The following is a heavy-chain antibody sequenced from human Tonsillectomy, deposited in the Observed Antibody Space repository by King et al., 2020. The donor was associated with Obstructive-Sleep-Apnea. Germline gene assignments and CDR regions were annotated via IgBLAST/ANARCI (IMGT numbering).Heavy chain of an antibody. V-gene: IGHV4-59*01. J-gene: IGHJ5*02. Sequence: VQLQESGPGLVKPSETLSLTCTVSGGSISSYYWSWIRQPPGKGLEWIGYIYYSGSTNYNPSLKSRVTISVDTSKNQFSLKLSSVTAADTAVYYCARVGTYYDFWSGYYAPNWFDPWGKGTLVTVSS. CDR2: IYYSGST. CDR3: ARVGTYYDFWSGYYAPNWFDP. D-gene: IGHD3-3*01. CDR1: GGSISSYY.